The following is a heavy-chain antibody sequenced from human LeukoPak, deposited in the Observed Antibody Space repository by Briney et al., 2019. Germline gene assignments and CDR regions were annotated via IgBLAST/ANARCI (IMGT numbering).Heavy chain of an antibody. CDR3: ARHGSYYYYYYGMDV. CDR1: GYSFTSYW. CDR2: IYPGDSDT. Sequence: GESLKISCKGSGYSFTSYWIDWVRQMPGKGLGWMGIIYPGDSDTRYSPSFQGQVTISADKSISTAYLQWSSLKASDTAMYYCARHGSYYYYYYGMDVWGQGTTVTVSS. J-gene: IGHJ6*02. V-gene: IGHV5-51*01.